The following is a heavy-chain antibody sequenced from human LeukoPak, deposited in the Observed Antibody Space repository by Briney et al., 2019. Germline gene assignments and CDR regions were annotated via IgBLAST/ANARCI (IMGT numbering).Heavy chain of an antibody. D-gene: IGHD4-17*01. J-gene: IGHJ4*02. Sequence: GGSLRLSCAASGFTFSSYAMHWVRQAPGKGLEWVAVISYDGSNKYYADSVKGRFTISRDNAKNSLYLQMNSLRAEDTAVYYCARVGTVFDYWGQGTLVTVSS. CDR2: ISYDGSNK. V-gene: IGHV3-30-3*01. CDR1: GFTFSSYA. CDR3: ARVGTVFDY.